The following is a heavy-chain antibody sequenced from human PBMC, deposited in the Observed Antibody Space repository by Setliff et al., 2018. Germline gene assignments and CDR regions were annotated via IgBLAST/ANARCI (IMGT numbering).Heavy chain of an antibody. CDR1: GFTFSSYT. CDR2: ISSSGSI. V-gene: IGHV3-48*03. J-gene: IGHJ6*02. CDR3: ARDGGMGMIKGYYYGLDV. Sequence: GESLKISCAASGFTFSSYTMNWVRQGPGKGLEWVAYISSSGSIYYANSVKGRFTISRDNAKNSLYLQMNSLRAEDTAVYYCARDGGMGMIKGYYYGLDVWGRGTSVTVSS. D-gene: IGHD3-16*01.